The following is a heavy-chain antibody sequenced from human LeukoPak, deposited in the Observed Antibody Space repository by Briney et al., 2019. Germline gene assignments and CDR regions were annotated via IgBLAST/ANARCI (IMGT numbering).Heavy chain of an antibody. V-gene: IGHV4-39*01. CDR1: GGSISSSSYY. D-gene: IGHD6-19*01. Sequence: SETLSLTCTVSGGSISSSSYYWGWIRQPPGKGLEWIGSIYYSGSTYYNPSLKSRVTISVDTSKNQFSPKLSSVTAADTAVYYCARLTVAGTGGRDYWGQGILVTVSS. CDR2: IYYSGST. J-gene: IGHJ4*02. CDR3: ARLTVAGTGGRDY.